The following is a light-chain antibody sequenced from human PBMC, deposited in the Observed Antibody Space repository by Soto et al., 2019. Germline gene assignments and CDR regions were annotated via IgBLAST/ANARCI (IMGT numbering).Light chain of an antibody. J-gene: IGKJ2*01. Sequence: DIQMTQSPSSLSASVGDRVTITCQASQKISNYVNWYQQKPGKAPNLLVYDASNLQSGVPSRFSGSGSGTVFTFTIRSLQPEDIATSLCQQFYNLPSTFGQGTKLQIK. CDR1: QKISNY. CDR2: DAS. V-gene: IGKV1-33*01. CDR3: QQFYNLPST.